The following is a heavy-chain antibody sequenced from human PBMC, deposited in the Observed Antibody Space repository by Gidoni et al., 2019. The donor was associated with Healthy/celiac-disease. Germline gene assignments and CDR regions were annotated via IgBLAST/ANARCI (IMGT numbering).Heavy chain of an antibody. CDR1: GYTFTGYY. V-gene: IGHV1-2*02. CDR2: INPNSGGT. Sequence: QVQLVQSGAERKKPGASVKVSCKASGYTFTGYYMHWVRQAPGQGLEWMGWINPNSGGTNYAQKFQGRVTMTRDTSISTAYMELSRLRSDDTAVYYCARVNAATIFSSYYFDYWGQGTLVTVSS. CDR3: ARVNAATIFSSYYFDY. D-gene: IGHD3-3*01. J-gene: IGHJ4*02.